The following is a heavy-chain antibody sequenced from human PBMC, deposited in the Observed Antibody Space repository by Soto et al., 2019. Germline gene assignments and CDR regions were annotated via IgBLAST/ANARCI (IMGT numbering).Heavy chain of an antibody. CDR1: GYTFTSYG. D-gene: IGHD3-9*01. J-gene: IGHJ3*02. CDR3: ARGCYDILTGYYNPPDAFDI. CDR2: ISAYNGNT. V-gene: IGHV1-18*04. Sequence: ASVKVSCKASGYTFTSYGIRWVRQAPGHGLAWMGWISAYNGNTNYAQKLQGRVTMTTDTSTSTAYMELRSLRSDDTAVYYCARGCYDILTGYYNPPDAFDIWGQGTMVTVSS.